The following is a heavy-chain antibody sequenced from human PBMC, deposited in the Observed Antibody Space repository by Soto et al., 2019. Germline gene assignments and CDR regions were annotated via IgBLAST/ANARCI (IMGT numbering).Heavy chain of an antibody. Sequence: SETLSLTCTVSGGSISDGYYWSWIRQHPGKGLEWIGSISDSGSTSYNPSLKSRLTISVDTSKNQFSLNLRSVTAADTAVYYCARRDRSGFSYWLDTWGQGTLVTVSS. CDR2: ISDSGST. CDR3: ARRDRSGFSYWLDT. CDR1: GGSISDGYY. V-gene: IGHV4-31*03. J-gene: IGHJ5*02. D-gene: IGHD3-22*01.